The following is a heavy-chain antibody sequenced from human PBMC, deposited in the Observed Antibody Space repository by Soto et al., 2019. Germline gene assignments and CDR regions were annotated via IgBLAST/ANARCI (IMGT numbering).Heavy chain of an antibody. Sequence: SETLSLTCTVSGGSISSYYWSWIRQPPGKGLEWIGYIYYSGSTNYNPSLKSRVTISVDTSKDQFSLKLSSVTAADTAVYYCARHHDYGDYAFGYCGQRTLVTVSA. CDR1: GGSISSYY. CDR3: ARHHDYGDYAFGY. D-gene: IGHD4-17*01. J-gene: IGHJ4*01. V-gene: IGHV4-59*08. CDR2: IYYSGST.